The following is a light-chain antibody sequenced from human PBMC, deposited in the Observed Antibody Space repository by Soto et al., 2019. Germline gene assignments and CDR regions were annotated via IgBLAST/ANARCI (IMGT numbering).Light chain of an antibody. V-gene: IGKV3-20*01. CDR1: QTVSNNY. J-gene: IGKJ3*01. Sequence: EIVLTQSPGTLSLSPGERATLSCRASQTVSNNYLAWYQQKPGQAPRLLIYGAFNRATGIPDRFSGSGSGTDFTLTISRLEPEDLAVYYCQQYGSSRIFTFGPGTKVHIK. CDR2: GAF. CDR3: QQYGSSRIFT.